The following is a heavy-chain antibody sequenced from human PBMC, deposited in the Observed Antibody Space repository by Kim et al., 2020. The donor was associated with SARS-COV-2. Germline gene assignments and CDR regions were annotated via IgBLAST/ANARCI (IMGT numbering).Heavy chain of an antibody. CDR3: ARESTRSTGTDFDF. V-gene: IGHV1-3*01. Sequence: ASVKVSCKTSGYTFDSYAMHWVRQAPGQRLEWMGWINAGNTNTIYSQKFQGRVTISRDTSTSSTYMELTRLRSEDSATYYCARESTRSTGTDFDFWGQGTLVTVSS. D-gene: IGHD1-1*01. CDR2: INAGNTNT. CDR1: GYTFDSYA. J-gene: IGHJ4*02.